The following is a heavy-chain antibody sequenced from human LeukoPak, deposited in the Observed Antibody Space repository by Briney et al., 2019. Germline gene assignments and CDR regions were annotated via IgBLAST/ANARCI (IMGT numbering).Heavy chain of an antibody. Sequence: SVKVSCKASGGTFRTFAISWVRQAPGQGLEWMGGIIPIFGIPDSAQKFQGRLTITADESTTTAYMELSGLRSDDTAIYYCGLSGNYYYYYMDVWGKGTTVTISS. D-gene: IGHD6-25*01. CDR2: IIPIFGIP. J-gene: IGHJ6*03. V-gene: IGHV1-69*13. CDR1: GGTFRTFA. CDR3: GLSGNYYYYYMDV.